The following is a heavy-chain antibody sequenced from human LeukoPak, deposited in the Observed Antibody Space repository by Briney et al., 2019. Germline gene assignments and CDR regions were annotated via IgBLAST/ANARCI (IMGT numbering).Heavy chain of an antibody. CDR1: GFTFGSYS. V-gene: IGHV3-48*01. CDR3: AREDGVVSAVGYCYYMYV. Sequence: PGGSVSLSCAASGFTFGSYSMNWVRQAPGQGLEWISYITSGSNTIYYADSVKGRFTISRDNPKNSLYQQINSLIAEDTAVYYCAREDGVVSAVGYCYYMYVWGNVPTGTVPS. CDR2: ITSGSNTI. D-gene: IGHD3-3*01. J-gene: IGHJ6*03.